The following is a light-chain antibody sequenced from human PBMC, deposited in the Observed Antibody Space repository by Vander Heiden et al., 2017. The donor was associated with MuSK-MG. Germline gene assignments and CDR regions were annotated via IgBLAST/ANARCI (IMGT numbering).Light chain of an antibody. CDR2: KDS. J-gene: IGLJ3*02. Sequence: SYELTQPPSVSVSPGQTARITCSGDALPKQYAYWYQQKPGQAPVLVIYKDSERPSGIPERFSGSSSGTTVTLTISRVQAEDEADYYCQSADSSGTYTVFGGGTKLTVL. CDR1: ALPKQY. CDR3: QSADSSGTYTV. V-gene: IGLV3-25*03.